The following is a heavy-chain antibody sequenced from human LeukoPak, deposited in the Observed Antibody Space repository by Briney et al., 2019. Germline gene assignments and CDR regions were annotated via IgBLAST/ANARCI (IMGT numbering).Heavy chain of an antibody. CDR1: GGSISSYY. D-gene: IGHD3-10*01. Sequence: SETLSLTCTVSGGSISSYYWSWIRQPPEKGLEWIGYIYYSGSTNYNPSLKSRVTISVDTSKNQFSLKLSSVTAADTAVYYCATYRGYYFDYWGQGTLVTVSS. CDR3: ATYRGYYFDY. V-gene: IGHV4-59*08. CDR2: IYYSGST. J-gene: IGHJ4*02.